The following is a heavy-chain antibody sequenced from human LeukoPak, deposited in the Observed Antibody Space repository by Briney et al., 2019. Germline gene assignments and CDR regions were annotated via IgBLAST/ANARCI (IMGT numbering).Heavy chain of an antibody. CDR1: GFTFSSYW. V-gene: IGHV3-7*01. D-gene: IGHD2-2*01. CDR3: AKHIQGFVVVPAAFYYGMDV. J-gene: IGHJ6*02. Sequence: PGGSLRLSCEASGFTFSSYWMSWVRQAPGKGLEWVATIRQDGSVNHCVDSVKGRFTVSRDNAWNSLYLQMDSLRAEDTAVYYCAKHIQGFVVVPAAFYYGMDVWGQGTTVTVSS. CDR2: IRQDGSVN.